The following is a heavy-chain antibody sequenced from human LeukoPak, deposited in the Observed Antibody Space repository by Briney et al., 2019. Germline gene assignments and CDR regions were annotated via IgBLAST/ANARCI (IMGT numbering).Heavy chain of an antibody. CDR1: GFTFSGSA. D-gene: IGHD3-9*01. J-gene: IGHJ4*02. CDR2: IRSKANSYAT. V-gene: IGHV3-73*01. Sequence: GGSLKLSCAASGFTFSGSATHWVRQASGEGLEWVGRIRSKANSYATAYAASVKGRFTISRDDSKNTAYLQMNSLKTEDTAVYYCTRHGGILTGFENTDYWGQGTLVTVSS. CDR3: TRHGGILTGFENTDY.